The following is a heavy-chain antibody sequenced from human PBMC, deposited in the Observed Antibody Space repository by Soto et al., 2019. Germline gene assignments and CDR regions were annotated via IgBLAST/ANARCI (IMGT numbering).Heavy chain of an antibody. Sequence: EVQLLESGGGLVQPGGSLRLSCAASGFTFSNHPMSWVRQAPGKGLEWVSAISDDGLSTYYADSVKGRFTISRDNSKNTLYVQMNSLRPENTAVYYCATFHRDTGSSFDSWGQGTQVTVSS. CDR3: ATFHRDTGSSFDS. D-gene: IGHD1-26*01. CDR1: GFTFSNHP. J-gene: IGHJ5*02. V-gene: IGHV3-23*01. CDR2: ISDDGLST.